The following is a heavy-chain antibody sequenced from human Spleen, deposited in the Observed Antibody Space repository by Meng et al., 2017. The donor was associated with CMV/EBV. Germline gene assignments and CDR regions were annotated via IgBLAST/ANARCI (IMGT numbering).Heavy chain of an antibody. Sequence: GESLKISCAASGFTFSSYWMGWVRQAPGKGLEWVANIKQDGSDKYYVDSVKGRFTISRDNAKNSLYLQMNSLRAEDTAVYYCATYTTTEGWFDPWGQGTLVTVSS. V-gene: IGHV3-7*01. CDR3: ATYTTTEGWFDP. CDR1: GFTFSSYW. J-gene: IGHJ5*02. D-gene: IGHD1-26*01. CDR2: IKQDGSDK.